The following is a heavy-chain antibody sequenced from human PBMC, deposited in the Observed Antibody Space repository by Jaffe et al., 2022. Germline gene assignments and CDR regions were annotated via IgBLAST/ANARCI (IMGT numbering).Heavy chain of an antibody. V-gene: IGHV3-23*01. CDR2: IGGTGGSEGRT. CDR1: GFTFSSYA. J-gene: IGHJ4*02. CDR3: AKDQYASGTYCHDN. Sequence: EVHLLESGGALVQPGGSLRLSCAASGFTFSSYAMTWVRQAPGKGLEWVSSIGGTGGSEGRTYYADSVKGRFIISRDNSKNTLYLQMNSLSAEDTAVYYCAKDQYASGTYCHDNWGQGTLVTVSS. D-gene: IGHD3-10*01.